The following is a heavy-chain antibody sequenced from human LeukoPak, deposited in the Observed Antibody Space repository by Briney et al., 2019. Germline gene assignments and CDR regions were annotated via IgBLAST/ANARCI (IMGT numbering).Heavy chain of an antibody. Sequence: PSETLSLTCAVYGGSFSGYYWSWIRQPPGKGLEWIGEINHSGSTNYNPSLKSRATISVDTSKNQFSLKLSSVTAADTAVYYCASDYGDYGEYWGQGTLVTVSS. V-gene: IGHV4-34*01. CDR2: INHSGST. D-gene: IGHD4-17*01. J-gene: IGHJ4*02. CDR3: ASDYGDYGEY. CDR1: GGSFSGYY.